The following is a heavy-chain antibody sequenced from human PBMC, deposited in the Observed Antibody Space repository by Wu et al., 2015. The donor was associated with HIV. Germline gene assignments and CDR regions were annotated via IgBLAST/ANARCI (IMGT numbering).Heavy chain of an antibody. CDR1: EYTFTSYD. CDR2: MNPNSGSA. J-gene: IGHJ5*02. V-gene: IGHV1-8*01. CDR3: ARGREYKEYDMGNWLDP. D-gene: IGHD5-12*01. Sequence: QVQLVQSGAEVKKTGASVKVSCKASEYTFTSYDINWVRQATGQGLEWMGWMNPNSGSAGYAQKFQGRVTMTRNTSITTAYMELSRLTSDDTAVYYCARGREYKEYDMGNWLDPGAREPWSPSPQ.